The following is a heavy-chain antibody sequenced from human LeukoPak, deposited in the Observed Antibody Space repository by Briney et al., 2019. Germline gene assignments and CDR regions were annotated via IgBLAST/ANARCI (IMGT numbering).Heavy chain of an antibody. V-gene: IGHV3-53*01. J-gene: IGHJ4*02. CDR3: VKDGHWTFDY. D-gene: IGHD1-1*01. CDR2: IYSGGST. CDR1: GFTVSSNY. Sequence: GSLRLSCAAPGFTVSSNYMSWVRQAPGKGLEWVSVIYSGGSTYYADSVKGRFTISRDNSKNTLYLQMNSLRAEDTAVYYCVKDGHWTFDYWGQGTLVTVSS.